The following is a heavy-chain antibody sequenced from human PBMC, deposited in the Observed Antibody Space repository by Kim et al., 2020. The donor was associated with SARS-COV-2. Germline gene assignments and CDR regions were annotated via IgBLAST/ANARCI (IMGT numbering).Heavy chain of an antibody. J-gene: IGHJ6*01. Sequence: SETLSLTCTVSGDSIRRTTHYWSWIRQPPGRGLEWIGSINYSGTTYYNPSLKSRVTIFVDTSKNQISLKVRSVTAADTAVYYCARHEDLDYYGLDLWGQGNTVTVPS. D-gene: IGHD2-15*01. CDR2: INYSGTT. V-gene: IGHV4-39*01. CDR1: GDSIRRTTHY. CDR3: ARHEDLDYYGLDL.